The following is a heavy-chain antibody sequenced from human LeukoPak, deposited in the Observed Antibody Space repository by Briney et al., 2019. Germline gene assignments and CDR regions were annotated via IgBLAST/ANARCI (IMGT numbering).Heavy chain of an antibody. J-gene: IGHJ4*02. V-gene: IGHV3-21*01. CDR1: GFTFSSYS. CDR2: ISSSSSYI. CDR3: ARAGAAAGTHFDY. Sequence: GGSLRLSCAASGFTFSSYSMNWVRQAPGKGLEWVSSISSSSSYIYYAGSVKGRFTISRDNSKYTLSLQIHSLRAEDTAVYYCARAGAAAGTHFDYWGQGTLVTVSS. D-gene: IGHD6-13*01.